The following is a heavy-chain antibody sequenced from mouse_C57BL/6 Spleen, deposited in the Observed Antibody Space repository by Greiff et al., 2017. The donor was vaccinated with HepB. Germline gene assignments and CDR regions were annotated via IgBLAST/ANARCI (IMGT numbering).Heavy chain of an antibody. CDR3: ARRDWTQDYFDY. J-gene: IGHJ2*01. CDR1: GYTFTSYW. Sequence: VQLQQPGAELVMPGASVKLSCKASGYTFTSYWMHWVKQRPGQGLEWIGEIDPSDSYTNYNQKFKGKSTLTVDKSSSTAYMQLSSLTSEDSAVYYCARRDWTQDYFDYWGQGTTLTVSS. V-gene: IGHV1-69*01. CDR2: IDPSDSYT.